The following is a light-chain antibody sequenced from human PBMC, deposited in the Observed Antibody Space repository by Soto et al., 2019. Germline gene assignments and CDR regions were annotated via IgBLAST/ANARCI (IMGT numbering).Light chain of an antibody. V-gene: IGKV3-20*01. J-gene: IGKJ1*01. CDR1: QIVTSNY. CDR3: QQYGSSPGT. Sequence: VLTQSPGTLSSSPGDRATLSCRASQIVTSNYLAWYQQKRGQAPRLLIWGASIRATGLPDRFSGGGSGTDLTLTISSLEAEDFAVYYCQQYGSSPGTCGQGTKVDIK. CDR2: GAS.